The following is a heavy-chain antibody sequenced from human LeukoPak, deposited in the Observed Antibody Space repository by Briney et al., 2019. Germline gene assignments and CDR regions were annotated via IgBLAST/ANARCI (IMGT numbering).Heavy chain of an antibody. CDR1: GDSISSYY. CDR3: ARESNCSGGSCPKNNWFDP. J-gene: IGHJ5*02. CDR2: MYHSGIT. V-gene: IGHV4-59*01. Sequence: SETLSLTCTVSGDSISSYYWSWIRQTPGKGLEWIGYMYHSGITKYNPSLTSRVTISGDTSKNQFSLKLSSVTAADTAVYYCARESNCSGGSCPKNNWFDPWGQGTLVTVSS. D-gene: IGHD2-15*01.